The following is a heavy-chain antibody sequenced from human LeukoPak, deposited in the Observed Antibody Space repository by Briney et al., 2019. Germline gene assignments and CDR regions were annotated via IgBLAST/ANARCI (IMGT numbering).Heavy chain of an antibody. CDR2: VSGSCSST. V-gene: IGHV3-23*01. J-gene: IGHJ6*04. CDR1: GFTFSSYA. CDR3: ARDLGLIAVSSMYYYYYAMDV. D-gene: IGHD6-19*01. Sequence: PGGSLRLSCAASGFTFSSYAMSWVRQAPGKGLEWVSSVSGSCSSTYYADSVKGRFTISRDNSKNTLYLQMNSLRAEDTAVYYCARDLGLIAVSSMYYYYYAMDVWGKGTTVTASS.